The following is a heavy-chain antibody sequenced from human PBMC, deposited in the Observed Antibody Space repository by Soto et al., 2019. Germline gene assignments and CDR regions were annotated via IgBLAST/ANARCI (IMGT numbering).Heavy chain of an antibody. CDR2: ILPDETG. Sequence: DVNLLQSGGGSAQPGGSLRLSCATSGFTFSTYAMTWVRQVPGRGLQWVSTILPDETGFYTVSVKGRFTISRDNYRGIVYLQMNDLWVEDAAIYXCXKDRLPTSGQRFYFDSWGQGSLVTVSS. J-gene: IGHJ4*02. D-gene: IGHD2-15*01. CDR1: GFTFSTYA. CDR3: XKDRLPTSGQRFYFDS. V-gene: IGHV3-23*01.